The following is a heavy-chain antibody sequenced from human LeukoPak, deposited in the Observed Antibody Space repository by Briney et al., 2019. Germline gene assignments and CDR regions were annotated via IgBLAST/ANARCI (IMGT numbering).Heavy chain of an antibody. CDR2: INPNSGGT. CDR3: ARVLLRFLEWSFYGMDV. V-gene: IGHV1-2*02. J-gene: IGHJ6*02. D-gene: IGHD3-3*01. CDR1: GYTFAGYY. Sequence: GASVKVSCKASGYTFAGYYMHWVRQAPGQGLEWMGWINPNSGGTNYAQKFQGRVTMTRDTSISTAYMELSRLRSDDTAVYYCARVLLRFLEWSFYGMDVWGQGTTVTVSS.